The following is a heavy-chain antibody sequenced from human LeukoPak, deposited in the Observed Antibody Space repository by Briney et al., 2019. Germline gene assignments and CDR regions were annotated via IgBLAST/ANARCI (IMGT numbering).Heavy chain of an antibody. Sequence: AGGSLRLSCAASGFTFSNAWMSWVRQAPGKGLEWVANIKQDGSEKYYADSVRGRFTISRDDGKKSLYLQMNSLRVEDTAVYYCAGERPSSSWYDFWGQGTLVTVSS. CDR3: AGERPSSSWYDF. CDR2: IKQDGSEK. D-gene: IGHD6-13*01. CDR1: GFTFSNAW. J-gene: IGHJ5*01. V-gene: IGHV3-7*01.